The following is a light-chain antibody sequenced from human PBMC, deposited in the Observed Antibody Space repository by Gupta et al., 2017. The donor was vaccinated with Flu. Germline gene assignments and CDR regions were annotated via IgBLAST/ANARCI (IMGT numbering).Light chain of an antibody. CDR3: ATWDDSLRGLI. CDR2: WND. J-gene: IGLJ2*01. CDR1: SSNIGSSY. V-gene: IGLV1-47*01. Sequence: QSVLTQPPSASGTPGQRVTISCSGSSSNIGSSYVSWYQVIPGAAPRLLIYWNDQRPSGVPDQFSASKSGTSASLAISGLRSEDEAEYYCATWDDSLRGLIFGGGTKLTVL.